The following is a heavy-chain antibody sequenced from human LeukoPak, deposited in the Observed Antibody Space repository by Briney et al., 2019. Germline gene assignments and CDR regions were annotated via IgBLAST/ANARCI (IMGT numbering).Heavy chain of an antibody. CDR1: GFTVSSNY. CDR3: AREDYSTGYYGMDV. J-gene: IGHJ6*02. D-gene: IGHD4-11*01. Sequence: GGSLRLSCAASGFTVSSNYMSWVRQAPGKGLEWVSVIYSGGSTYYADSVKGRFTISRDNPKNTLYLQMNSPRAEDTAVYYCAREDYSTGYYGMDVWGQGTTVTVSS. CDR2: IYSGGST. V-gene: IGHV3-53*01.